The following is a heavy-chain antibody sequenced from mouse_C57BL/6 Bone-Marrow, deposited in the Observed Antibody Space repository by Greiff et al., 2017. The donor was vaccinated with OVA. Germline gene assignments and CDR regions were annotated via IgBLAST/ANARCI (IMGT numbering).Heavy chain of an antibody. Sequence: QVQLQQSGAELMKPGASVKMSCKASGYTFTSYWITWVKQRPGQGLEWIGDIYPGSGSTNYNEKFKSKATLTVDTSSSTAYMQLSSLTSEDSAVYYCGYDYDGAWFAYWGQGTLVTVSA. V-gene: IGHV1-55*01. D-gene: IGHD2-4*01. CDR2: IYPGSGST. CDR1: GYTFTSYW. CDR3: GYDYDGAWFAY. J-gene: IGHJ3*01.